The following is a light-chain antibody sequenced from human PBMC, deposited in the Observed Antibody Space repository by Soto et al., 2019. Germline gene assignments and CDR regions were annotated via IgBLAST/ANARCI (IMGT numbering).Light chain of an antibody. V-gene: IGKV1D-16*01. CDR3: QQYGSSPVT. Sequence: DIQMTQSPSSLSASVGDRVTITCRASQGIDRWLAWYQQKPGEAPKVLIYAASSLRSGVPSRFSGSGYGTDFTLTISRLEPEDFAVYYCQQYGSSPVTFGQGTRLEI. J-gene: IGKJ5*01. CDR1: QGIDRW. CDR2: AAS.